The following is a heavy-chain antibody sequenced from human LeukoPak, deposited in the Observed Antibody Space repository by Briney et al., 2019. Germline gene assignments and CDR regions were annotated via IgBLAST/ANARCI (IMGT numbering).Heavy chain of an antibody. Sequence: GGSLRLSCAASGFTFSGYTMHWVRQAPGKGLEWVAFISSDGRYKSHADSVKGRCTISRDNSKNTLYLQMNSLRAEDTAVYYCAKGPGDYFDYWGQGTLVTVSS. V-gene: IGHV3-30*04. D-gene: IGHD4-17*01. CDR2: ISSDGRYK. CDR1: GFTFSGYT. J-gene: IGHJ4*02. CDR3: AKGPGDYFDY.